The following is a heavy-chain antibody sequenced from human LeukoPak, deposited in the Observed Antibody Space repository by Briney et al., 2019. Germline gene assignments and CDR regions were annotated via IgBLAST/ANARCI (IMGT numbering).Heavy chain of an antibody. CDR1: GASISNYY. J-gene: IGHJ4*02. V-gene: IGHV4-4*07. CDR3: ARRSWYVDY. CDR2: VYSSGST. D-gene: IGHD3-10*01. Sequence: SETLSLTCTVSGASISNYYWSWIRQPAGKGLEWIGRVYSSGSTSYNPSLESRVTISEDTSKNQFSLKLRSVTAADTAVYYCARRSWYVDYWGQGALVTVSS.